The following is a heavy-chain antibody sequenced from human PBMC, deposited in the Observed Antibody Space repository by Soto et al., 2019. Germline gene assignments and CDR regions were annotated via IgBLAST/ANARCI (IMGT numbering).Heavy chain of an antibody. J-gene: IGHJ5*02. V-gene: IGHV1-46*01. CDR2: INPSGGST. Sequence: QVQLVQSGAEVKKPGASVKVSCKASGYTFTSYYMHWVRQAPGQGLEWMGIINPSGGSTSYAQKFQGRVTMTRDTSTRTVYMELSSLRSEDTAVYYCASGEYYDFWSGYGWFDPWCQGTLVTVSS. CDR1: GYTFTSYY. D-gene: IGHD3-3*01. CDR3: ASGEYYDFWSGYGWFDP.